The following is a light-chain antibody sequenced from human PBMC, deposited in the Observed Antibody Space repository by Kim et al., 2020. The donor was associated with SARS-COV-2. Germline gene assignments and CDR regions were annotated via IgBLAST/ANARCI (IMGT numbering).Light chain of an antibody. V-gene: IGLV1-44*01. CDR3: ASWDDSLHGWV. CDR1: NSNIGNNF. CDR2: DNN. Sequence: GQRVTISCSGSNSNIGNNFVNWYQHLPGTAPQLLIYDNNQRPSGVPDRFSGSRSGTSASLAISGLQSEDEADYFCASWDDSLHGWVFGGGTQLTVL. J-gene: IGLJ3*02.